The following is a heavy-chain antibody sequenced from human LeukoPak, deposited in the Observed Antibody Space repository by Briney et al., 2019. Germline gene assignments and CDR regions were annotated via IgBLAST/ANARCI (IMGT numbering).Heavy chain of an antibody. CDR1: GYTFTGYY. CDR3: ARDRYGSSGYFPSDAFDI. V-gene: IGHV1-2*02. J-gene: IGHJ3*02. D-gene: IGHD3-22*01. CDR2: INPNSGGT. Sequence: ASVKVSCKASGYTFTGYYMHWVRQAPGQGLEWMGWINPNSGGTNYAQKFQGRVTMTRDTSISTAYMELSRLRSDDTAVYYCARDRYGSSGYFPSDAFDIWGQGTMVTVSS.